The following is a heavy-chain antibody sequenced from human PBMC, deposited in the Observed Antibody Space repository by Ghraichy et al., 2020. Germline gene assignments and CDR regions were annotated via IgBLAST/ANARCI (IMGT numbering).Heavy chain of an antibody. CDR1: GGSISSGGYY. CDR2: IYYSGST. J-gene: IGHJ6*02. CDR3: ARQGMTDYYYYGMDV. V-gene: IGHV4-31*03. Sequence: SETLSLTCTVSGGSISSGGYYWSWIRQHPGKGLEWIGYIYYSGSTYYNPSLKSRVTISVDTSKNQFSLKLSSVTAADTAVYYCARQGMTDYYYYGMDVWGQGTTVTVSS.